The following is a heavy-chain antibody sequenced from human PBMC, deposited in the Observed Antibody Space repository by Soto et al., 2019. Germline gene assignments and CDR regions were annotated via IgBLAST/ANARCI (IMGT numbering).Heavy chain of an antibody. CDR2: IIPIFGTA. CDR3: ARVYVGEWLVPDY. D-gene: IGHD6-19*01. Sequence: SVKASCKASGGTFSSYAISWVRQAPGQGLEWMEGIIPIFGTANYAQKFQGRVTITADESTSTAYMELSSLRSEDTAVYYCARVYVGEWLVPDYWGQGTLVTVSS. J-gene: IGHJ4*02. CDR1: GGTFSSYA. V-gene: IGHV1-69*13.